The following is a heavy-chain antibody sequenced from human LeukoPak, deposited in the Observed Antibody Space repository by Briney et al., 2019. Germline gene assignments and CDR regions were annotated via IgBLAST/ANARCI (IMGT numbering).Heavy chain of an antibody. CDR2: INHSGST. CDR1: GGSFSGYY. CDR3: ARRMSAIWD. Sequence: SETLSLTCAVYGGSFSGYYWSWIRQPPGKGLEWIGEINHSGSTNYNPSLKSRVTISVDKSKNQFSLKLSSVTAADTAVYYCARRMSAIWDWGQGILVTVSS. D-gene: IGHD3-16*01. J-gene: IGHJ4*02. V-gene: IGHV4-34*01.